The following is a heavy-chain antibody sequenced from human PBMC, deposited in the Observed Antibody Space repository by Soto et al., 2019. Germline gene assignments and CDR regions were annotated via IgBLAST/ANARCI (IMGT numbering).Heavy chain of an antibody. CDR3: ARTPFPGHYCYFDL. CDR2: ISSSRSYI. J-gene: IGHJ2*01. CDR1: GFTFSSYS. Sequence: GGSLRLSCAASGFTFSSYSMNWVRQAPGKGLEWVSSISSSRSYIYYADSVKGRFTIARDNAKNSLYLQMNSLRAEDTAGYYCARTPFPGHYCYFDLWGRGTLVTVSS. D-gene: IGHD3-10*01. V-gene: IGHV3-21*01.